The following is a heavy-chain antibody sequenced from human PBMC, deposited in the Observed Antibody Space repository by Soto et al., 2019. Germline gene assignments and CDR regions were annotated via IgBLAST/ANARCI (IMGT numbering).Heavy chain of an antibody. CDR3: ARESGDRGGYYDFWSGYYRYFDY. CDR2: IKQDGSEK. Sequence: EVQLVESGGGLVQPGGSLRLSCAASGFTFSSYWMSWVRQAPGKGLEWVANIKQDGSEKYYVDSVKGRFTISRDNAKNSLYLQMNSLRAEDTAVYYCARESGDRGGYYDFWSGYYRYFDYWGQGTLVTVSS. J-gene: IGHJ4*02. V-gene: IGHV3-7*01. D-gene: IGHD3-3*01. CDR1: GFTFSSYW.